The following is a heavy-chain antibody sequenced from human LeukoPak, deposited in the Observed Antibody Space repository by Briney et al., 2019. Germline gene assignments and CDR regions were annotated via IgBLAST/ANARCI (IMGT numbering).Heavy chain of an antibody. Sequence: GGSLRLSCAASGFTFSSIAMTWVRQAPGKGLEWVSTIRGNGDTAYNADSARGRFAISRDDSKNALFLQMNSLRLEDTAIYYCAKGQELDDGVFDSWGQGTRVTVSS. D-gene: IGHD1-1*01. CDR1: GFTFSSIA. CDR3: AKGQELDDGVFDS. CDR2: IRGNGDTA. J-gene: IGHJ4*02. V-gene: IGHV3-23*01.